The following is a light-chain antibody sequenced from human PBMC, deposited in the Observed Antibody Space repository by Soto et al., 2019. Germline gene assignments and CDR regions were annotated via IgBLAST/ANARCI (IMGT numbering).Light chain of an antibody. CDR1: RSNIGSAI. CDR2: MNN. Sequence: QSVLTQPPSLSGTPGQTVTISCIGSRSNIGSAIVHWYQQLPGTAPKHLIYMNNQRPSGVPDRFSGSKSGTSASLVITGLRPEDEADYYCVAWDDHLSSRVCGGGTKLTVL. J-gene: IGLJ3*02. V-gene: IGLV1-47*01. CDR3: VAWDDHLSSRV.